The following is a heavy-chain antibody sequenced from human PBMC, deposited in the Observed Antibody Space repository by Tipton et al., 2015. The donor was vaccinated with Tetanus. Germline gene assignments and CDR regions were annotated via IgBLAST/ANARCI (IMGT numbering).Heavy chain of an antibody. V-gene: IGHV5-51*01. CDR2: IYPGDSDT. D-gene: IGHD2-8*01. Sequence: QLVQSGGEVKKPGESLRISCKGSGYIFNNYWIGWVRQMPGKGLEWMGIIYPGDSDTRYSPSFQGQVTISVDKSISTAYLQWSSLKASDTSMFYCARAHCSDGVCNFDYWGQGALVTVAS. CDR3: ARAHCSDGVCNFDY. J-gene: IGHJ4*02. CDR1: GYIFNNYW.